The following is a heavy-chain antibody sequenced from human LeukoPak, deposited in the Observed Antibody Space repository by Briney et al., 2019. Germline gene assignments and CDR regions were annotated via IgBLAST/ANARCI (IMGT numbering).Heavy chain of an antibody. CDR2: ISSNGGST. J-gene: IGHJ4*02. CDR3: AKGHLSSSGLDY. Sequence: GGSLRLSCSASGFTFSSYAMHWVRQAPGKGLEYVSAISSNGGSTYYADSVKGRFTISRDNSKNTLYVQMNSLRAEDTAVYYCAKGHLSSSGLDYWGQGTLVTVSS. D-gene: IGHD6-6*01. CDR1: GFTFSSYA. V-gene: IGHV3-64*04.